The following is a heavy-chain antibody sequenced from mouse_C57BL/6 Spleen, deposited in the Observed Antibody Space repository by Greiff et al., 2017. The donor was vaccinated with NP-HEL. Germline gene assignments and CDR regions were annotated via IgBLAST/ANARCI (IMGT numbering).Heavy chain of an antibody. CDR3: ARRDSSSYFDY. Sequence: VQLQESGAELVKPGASVKISCKASGYAFSSYWMNWVKQRPGKGLEWIGQIYPGDGDTNYNGKFKGKATLTADKSSSTAYMQLSSLTSEDSAVYFCARRDSSSYFDYWGQGTTLTVSS. J-gene: IGHJ2*01. CDR1: GYAFSSYW. D-gene: IGHD1-1*01. V-gene: IGHV1-80*01. CDR2: IYPGDGDT.